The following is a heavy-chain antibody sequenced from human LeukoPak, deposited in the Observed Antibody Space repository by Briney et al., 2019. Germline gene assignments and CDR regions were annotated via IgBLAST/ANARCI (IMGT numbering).Heavy chain of an antibody. J-gene: IGHJ4*02. CDR2: IYYSGST. Sequence: SETLSLTCTVSGGSISSYYWSWIRQPPGKGLEWIGYIYYSGSTNYNPSLKSRVTIPVDTSKNQFSLKLSSVTAADTAVYYCARHRTRVWYSSSWYIPPFDYWGQGTLVTVSS. CDR3: ARHRTRVWYSSSWYIPPFDY. V-gene: IGHV4-59*08. D-gene: IGHD6-13*01. CDR1: GGSISSYY.